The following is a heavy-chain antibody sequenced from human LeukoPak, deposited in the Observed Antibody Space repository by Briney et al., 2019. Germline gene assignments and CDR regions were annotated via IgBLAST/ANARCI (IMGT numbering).Heavy chain of an antibody. CDR2: ISGSGGST. CDR1: GFTFSSYA. V-gene: IGHV3-23*01. D-gene: IGHD6-13*01. CDR3: ARDGPGGRVSAAGSFDY. Sequence: GGSLRLSCAASGFTFSSYAMSWVRQAPGKGLEWVSAISGSGGSTYYADSVKGRFTISRDNAKNSLYLQMNSLRAEDTAVYYCARDGPGGRVSAAGSFDYWGQGTLVTVSS. J-gene: IGHJ4*02.